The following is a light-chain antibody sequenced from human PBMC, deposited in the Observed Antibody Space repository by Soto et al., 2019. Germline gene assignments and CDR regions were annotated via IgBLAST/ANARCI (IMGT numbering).Light chain of an antibody. V-gene: IGLV1-40*01. CDR2: SNT. J-gene: IGLJ3*02. CDR1: SSNIGAGYD. Sequence: QSVLTQPPSVSGTLGQRVTISCTGSSSNIGAGYDVQWYQQLPGTAPKLLIHSNTNRPSGVPDRFSASKSGTSASLAITGLQAEDEADYHCQSYDRSLSGGVFGGGTKLTVL. CDR3: QSYDRSLSGGV.